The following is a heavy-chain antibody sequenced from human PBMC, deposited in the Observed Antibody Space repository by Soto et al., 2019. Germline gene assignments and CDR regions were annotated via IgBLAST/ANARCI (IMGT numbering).Heavy chain of an antibody. CDR3: AKEGGYSSGWTDFDAFDI. J-gene: IGHJ3*02. Sequence: GGSLRLSCAASGFPFSSYAMSWVRQAPGKGLEWVSAISGSGGSTYYADSVKGRFTISRDNSKNTLYLQMNSLRAEDTAVYYCAKEGGYSSGWTDFDAFDIWGQGTMVTVSS. D-gene: IGHD6-19*01. CDR2: ISGSGGST. V-gene: IGHV3-23*01. CDR1: GFPFSSYA.